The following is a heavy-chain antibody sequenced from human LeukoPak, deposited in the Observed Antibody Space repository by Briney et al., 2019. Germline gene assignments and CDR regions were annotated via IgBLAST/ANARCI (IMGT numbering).Heavy chain of an antibody. D-gene: IGHD4-23*01. CDR1: GGTFSSYT. CDR3: ARDHGGNPFGYYYYMDV. J-gene: IGHJ6*03. Sequence: SVKVSCKASGGTFSSYTISWVRQAPGQGLEWMGRIIPILGIANYAQKFQGRVTITADKSTSTAYMELSSLRSEDTAVYYCARDHGGNPFGYYYYMDVWGKGTTVSVSS. CDR2: IIPILGIA. V-gene: IGHV1-69*04.